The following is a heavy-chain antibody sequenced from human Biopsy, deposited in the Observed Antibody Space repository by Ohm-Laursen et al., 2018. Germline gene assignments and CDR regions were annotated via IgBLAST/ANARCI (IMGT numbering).Heavy chain of an antibody. V-gene: IGHV1-58*02. CDR1: GFTFTRSA. J-gene: IGHJ4*02. Sequence: SVKVSCKASGFTFTRSAMQWVRQARGQRLEWIGWIVVGGGNTNYAQKFQERVTITRDMSTSTAYMELSSLRSEDTAVYYCASRPNCGGDCSSGFDYWGQGTLVTVSS. D-gene: IGHD2-21*02. CDR3: ASRPNCGGDCSSGFDY. CDR2: IVVGGGNT.